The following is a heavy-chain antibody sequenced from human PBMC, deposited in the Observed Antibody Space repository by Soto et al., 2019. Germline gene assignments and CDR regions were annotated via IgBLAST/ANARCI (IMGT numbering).Heavy chain of an antibody. Sequence: QLQLQESGPGLVKPSETLSLTCTVSGGSISSSSYYWGWIRQPPGKGLEWIGSIYYSGSTHYNPSLKSRVTIPVDTSKNQFSLKLSSVTAADTAVYYCATPWFGAGDYWGQGTLVTVSS. J-gene: IGHJ4*02. CDR3: ATPWFGAGDY. V-gene: IGHV4-39*01. CDR1: GGSISSSSYY. CDR2: IYYSGST. D-gene: IGHD3-10*01.